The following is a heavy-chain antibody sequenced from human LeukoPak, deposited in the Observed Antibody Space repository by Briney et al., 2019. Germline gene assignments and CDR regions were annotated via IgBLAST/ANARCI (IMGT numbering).Heavy chain of an antibody. Sequence: ASVKVSCKASGYTFTTSYMHGVRQAPGQGLEWMGIISSGDGTTNYAQKFQDRVTMRTDTSASTVYLDLSSLRSEDTAVYYCARTRGYGYVDYWGQGTLVTVSS. CDR3: ARTRGYGYVDY. D-gene: IGHD2-15*01. CDR1: GYTFTTSY. V-gene: IGHV1-46*01. CDR2: ISSGDGTT. J-gene: IGHJ4*02.